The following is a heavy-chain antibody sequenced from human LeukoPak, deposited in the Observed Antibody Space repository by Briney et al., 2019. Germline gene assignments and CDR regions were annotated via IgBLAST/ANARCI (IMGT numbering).Heavy chain of an antibody. V-gene: IGHV1-69*13. CDR2: IIPIFGTA. D-gene: IGHD2-2*01. CDR3: ASSRTDCSGTSCYYYGLDV. CDR1: GGTFSSYA. J-gene: IGHJ6*02. Sequence: GASVKVSCKASGGTFSSYAISWVRQAPGQGLEWMGGIIPIFGTANYAQQFQGRVTITADESTSTAYMELSSLRSKDTAVYYCASSRTDCSGTSCYYYGLDVWGQGTTVTVSS.